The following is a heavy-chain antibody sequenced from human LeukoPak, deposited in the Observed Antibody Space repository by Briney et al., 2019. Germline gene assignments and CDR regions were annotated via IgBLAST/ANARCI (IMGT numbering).Heavy chain of an antibody. J-gene: IGHJ5*02. CDR2: MNPNSGNT. CDR1: GYTFTSYD. Sequence: ASVKVSCKASGYTFTSYDIHWVRQATGQGLEWMGWMNPNSGNTGYAQKFQGRVTMTRNTSISTAYMELSSLRSEDTAVYYCARGYCSGGSCYSGDGWFDPWGQGTLVTVSS. V-gene: IGHV1-8*01. CDR3: ARGYCSGGSCYSGDGWFDP. D-gene: IGHD2-15*01.